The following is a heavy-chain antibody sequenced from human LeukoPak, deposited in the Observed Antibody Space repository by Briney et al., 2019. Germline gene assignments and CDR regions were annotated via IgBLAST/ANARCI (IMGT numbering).Heavy chain of an antibody. CDR1: GFTFDDYA. CDR2: ISWNSGSI. V-gene: IGHV3-9*01. CDR3: AKGRLPGWNYFDY. Sequence: GGSLRLSCAASGFTFDDYAMRWVRQAPGKGLEWVSGISWNSGSIGYADSVKGRFTISRDNAKNSLYLQMNSLRAEDTALYYCAKGRLPGWNYFDYWGQGTLVTVSS. J-gene: IGHJ4*02. D-gene: IGHD6-19*01.